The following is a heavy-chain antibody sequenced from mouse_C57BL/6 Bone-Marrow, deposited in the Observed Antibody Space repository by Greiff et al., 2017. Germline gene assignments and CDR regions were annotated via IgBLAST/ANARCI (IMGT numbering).Heavy chain of an antibody. V-gene: IGHV1-61*01. J-gene: IGHJ1*03. Sequence: QVQLQQPGAELVRPGSSVKLSCKASGYTFTSYWMDWVKQRPGQGLEWIGNIYPSDSETHYNQKFKDKATLTVDKSSSTAYMQLSSLTSEDSAVYYCARGVTTVCPWGYFDVWGTGTTVTVSS. CDR2: IYPSDSET. CDR3: ARGVTTVCPWGYFDV. CDR1: GYTFTSYW. D-gene: IGHD1-1*01.